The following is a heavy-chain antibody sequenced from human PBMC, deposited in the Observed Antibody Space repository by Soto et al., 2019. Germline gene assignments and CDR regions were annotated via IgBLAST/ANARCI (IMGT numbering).Heavy chain of an antibody. D-gene: IGHD4-17*01. J-gene: IGHJ5*02. CDR1: GYNFATYW. V-gene: IGHV5-51*01. CDR2: IYPGDSDT. Sequence: WESLKISCKGSGYNFATYWIAWVRQMPGKGLEYMGIIYPGDSDTRYSPSFQGQVTFSADKSINTAYLQWSSLKASDTAMYYCARNGFYGDYASNYFDPWGQGTLVTVSS. CDR3: ARNGFYGDYASNYFDP.